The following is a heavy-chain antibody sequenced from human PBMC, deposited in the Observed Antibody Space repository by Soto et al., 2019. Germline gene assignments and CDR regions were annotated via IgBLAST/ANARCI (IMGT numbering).Heavy chain of an antibody. CDR1: EFTFSSYV. V-gene: IGHV3-13*01. J-gene: IGHJ3*02. CDR3: ARGHNDGHNAFDI. Sequence: EVQLVESGGGLVQPGGSLRLSCAASEFTFSSYVMHWVRQATGKGLEWVSGIGTAGDTYYAGSVEKRFTISRKNAKNSLVLQTSTLRAGETAVYSFARGHNDGHNAFDIWGQGTKVNVSS. CDR2: IGTAGDT. D-gene: IGHD3-16*01.